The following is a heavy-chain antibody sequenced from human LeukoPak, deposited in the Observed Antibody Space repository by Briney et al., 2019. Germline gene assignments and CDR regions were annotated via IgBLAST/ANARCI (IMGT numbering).Heavy chain of an antibody. Sequence: GASVKVSCKTSGYSFTGYYIHWVRQAPGQELEWMGRINPNSGGPNYGQKFQGTVTMTRDTSISTAYLELSNLRSDDTAAYYCVRGYSYGFYFDYWGQGSLVTVSS. CDR2: INPNSGGP. CDR3: VRGYSYGFYFDY. V-gene: IGHV1-2*06. J-gene: IGHJ4*02. CDR1: GYSFTGYY. D-gene: IGHD5-18*01.